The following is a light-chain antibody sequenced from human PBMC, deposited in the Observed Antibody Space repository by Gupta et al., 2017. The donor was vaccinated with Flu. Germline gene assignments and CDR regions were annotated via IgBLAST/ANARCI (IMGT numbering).Light chain of an antibody. CDR1: QGISSY. V-gene: IGKV1-9*01. CDR3: QQLSTYPRT. Sequence: PSFLSASVGDRVTIACRASQGISSYVAWYQQKPEKAPKLLIYAASTLQSGVPSRFSGSGSGTEFTLTISSLQPEDFATYYCQQLSTYPRTFGQGTKLAIK. J-gene: IGKJ2*01. CDR2: AAS.